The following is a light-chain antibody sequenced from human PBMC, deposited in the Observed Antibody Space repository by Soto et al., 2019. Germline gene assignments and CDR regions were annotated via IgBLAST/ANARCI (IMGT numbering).Light chain of an antibody. Sequence: EIVMTQSPATLSVSPGERATLSCRAAQTISNNLAWYQQKPGQAPRLLIYHASSRATGIPARFSGSGSGTDFTLTITSLQSDDFAVYCCQQYNNWPLTFGGGTKVEIK. CDR3: QQYNNWPLT. V-gene: IGKV3-15*01. CDR2: HAS. J-gene: IGKJ4*01. CDR1: QTISNN.